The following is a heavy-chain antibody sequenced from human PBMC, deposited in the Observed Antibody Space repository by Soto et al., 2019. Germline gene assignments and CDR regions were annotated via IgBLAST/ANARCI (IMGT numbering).Heavy chain of an antibody. V-gene: IGHV4-34*01. CDR2: INHSGST. D-gene: IGHD6-13*01. Sequence: PSETLSLTCAVYGGSFSGYYWSWIRQPPGKGLEWIGEINHSGSTNYNPSLKSRVTISVDTSKNQFSLKLSSVTAADTAVYYCARSAAGGSSWPYYYYGMDVWGQGTTVTVSS. J-gene: IGHJ6*02. CDR1: GGSFSGYY. CDR3: ARSAAGGSSWPYYYYGMDV.